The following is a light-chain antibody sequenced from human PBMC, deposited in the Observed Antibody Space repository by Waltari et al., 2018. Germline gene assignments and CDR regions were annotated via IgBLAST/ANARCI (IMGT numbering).Light chain of an antibody. V-gene: IGKV3-20*01. CDR1: QSIRSSY. CDR2: GAS. CDR3: QQYGSSSLT. Sequence: DIVLTQSPGTLSLSQGDRATLSCTASQSIRSSYLAWYQQKPGQAPRLVIYGASSRATGIPDRFSGSGSGTDFTLTIIRLEPEDFAVYYCQQYGSSSLTFGGGTKVEIK. J-gene: IGKJ4*01.